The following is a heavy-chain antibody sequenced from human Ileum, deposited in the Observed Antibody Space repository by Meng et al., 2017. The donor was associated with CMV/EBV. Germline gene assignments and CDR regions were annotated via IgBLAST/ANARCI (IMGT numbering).Heavy chain of an antibody. D-gene: IGHD3-16*01. CDR3: ARDPGFRFGYGRPTPYNWFDP. CDR1: GGSVSSDTYF. J-gene: IGHJ5*02. V-gene: IGHV4-61*01. Sequence: SETLSLTCTVSGGSVSSDTYFWSWIRQPPGKGLEWIGYIHYSGSTNYNPSLESRVTMPKDTSKNQFSLRLRSVTAADTAVYYCARDPGFRFGYGRPTPYNWFDPWGQGTLVTVSS. CDR2: IHYSGST.